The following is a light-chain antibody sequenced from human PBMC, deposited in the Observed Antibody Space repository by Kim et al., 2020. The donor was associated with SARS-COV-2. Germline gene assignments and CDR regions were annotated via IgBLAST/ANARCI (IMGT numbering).Light chain of an antibody. CDR2: DVT. CDR1: SSDVGGYNS. V-gene: IGLV2-14*03. J-gene: IGLJ2*01. CDR3: SSYTSSRTLV. Sequence: GQSITISCTGTSSDVGGYNSVSWYQQHPGKAPKLMIYDVTNRPSGVSNRFSGSKSGNTASLTISGLQAEDETEYYCSSYTSSRTLVFGGGTKLTVL.